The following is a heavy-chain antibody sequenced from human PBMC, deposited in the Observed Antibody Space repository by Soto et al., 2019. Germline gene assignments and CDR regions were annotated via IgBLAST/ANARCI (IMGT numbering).Heavy chain of an antibody. D-gene: IGHD3-9*01. J-gene: IGHJ6*02. CDR2: ISAYNGNT. V-gene: IGHV1-18*01. CDR1: GYTFTSYG. CDR3: ARDILTGPYYYYGMDV. Sequence: QVQLVQSGAEVKKPGASVKVSCKASGYTFTSYGISWVRQAPGQGLEWMGWISAYNGNTNYAQKLQGRVTMTTDTSTSKAYMELRSLRSDDTAVYYCARDILTGPYYYYGMDVWGQGTTVTVSS.